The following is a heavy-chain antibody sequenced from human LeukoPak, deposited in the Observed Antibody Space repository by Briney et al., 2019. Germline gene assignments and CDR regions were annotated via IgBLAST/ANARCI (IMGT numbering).Heavy chain of an antibody. CDR2: ISSSSTPI. V-gene: IGHV3-48*01. CDR3: ARDKNDSSGYYYGY. J-gene: IGHJ4*02. Sequence: SGGSLRLSCAVSGFTFSSYAMSWVRQAPGKGLEWVSYISSSSTPIYYADSVKGRFTISRDNAKNSLYLQMNSLRADDTAGYYCARDKNDSSGYYYGYWGQGTLVTVSS. CDR1: GFTFSSYA. D-gene: IGHD3-22*01.